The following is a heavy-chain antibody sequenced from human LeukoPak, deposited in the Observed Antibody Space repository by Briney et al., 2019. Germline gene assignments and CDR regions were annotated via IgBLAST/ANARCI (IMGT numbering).Heavy chain of an antibody. CDR3: ARIYSNGHDY. CDR2: IFPGDSDT. V-gene: IGHV5-51*01. Sequence: GESLNISCKSSGYSFTSYWIGWVRQMPGKGLEWMGIIFPGDSDTRYSPSFQGQVTVSADKSISTAYLQWSSLKASDTAMYYCARIYSNGHDYWGQGTLVTVSS. D-gene: IGHD5-18*01. CDR1: GYSFTSYW. J-gene: IGHJ4*02.